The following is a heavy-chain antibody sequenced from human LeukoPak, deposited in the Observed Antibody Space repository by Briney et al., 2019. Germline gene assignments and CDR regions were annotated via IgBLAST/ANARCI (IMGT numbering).Heavy chain of an antibody. CDR2: MSPNSGDT. CDR1: GYTFTSSD. J-gene: IGHJ5*01. D-gene: IGHD3-10*01. V-gene: IGHV1-8*01. Sequence: VASVKVSCKASGYTFTSSDINWVRQATGEGLEWMGWMSPNSGDTGCAQKFQGRVIMTRDTSINTAYMELSSLRSEDTAVYYCARVGLRGSGTHHDWFDSWGQGTLITVSS. CDR3: ARVGLRGSGTHHDWFDS.